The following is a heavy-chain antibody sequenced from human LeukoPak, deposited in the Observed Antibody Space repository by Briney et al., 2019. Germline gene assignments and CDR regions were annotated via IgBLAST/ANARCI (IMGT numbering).Heavy chain of an antibody. D-gene: IGHD3-9*01. V-gene: IGHV4-38-2*02. Sequence: SETLSLTCTVSGYSISSGYYWGWIRQPPGKGLEWIGSIYHSGSTYYNPSLKSRVTISVDTSKNQFSLKLSSVTAADTAVYYCARDGSDLGRYFDWLFDAFDIWGQGTMVTVSS. J-gene: IGHJ3*02. CDR3: ARDGSDLGRYFDWLFDAFDI. CDR2: IYHSGST. CDR1: GYSISSGYY.